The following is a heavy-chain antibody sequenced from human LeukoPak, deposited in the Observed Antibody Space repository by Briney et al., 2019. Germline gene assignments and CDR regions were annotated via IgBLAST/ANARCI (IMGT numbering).Heavy chain of an antibody. J-gene: IGHJ4*02. D-gene: IGHD6-19*01. V-gene: IGHV3-7*01. CDR3: ARRDSSGWYYLDY. Sequence: GGSLRLSCAASGFTFSSYWMSWVRQAPGKGLEWVANIKQDGSEKYYVDSVKGRFTISRDNAKNSLSLQMNSLRAEDTAVYYCARRDSSGWYYLDYWGQGTLVTVSS. CDR2: IKQDGSEK. CDR1: GFTFSSYW.